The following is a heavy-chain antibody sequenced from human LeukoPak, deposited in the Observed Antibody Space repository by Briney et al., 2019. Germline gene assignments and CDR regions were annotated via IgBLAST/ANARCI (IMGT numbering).Heavy chain of an antibody. D-gene: IGHD4/OR15-4a*01. J-gene: IGHJ4*02. CDR1: GGSISSGSYY. CDR3: ARQEKDYRRYFDY. Sequence: SQTLSLTCTVSGGSISSGSYYWSWIRQPAGKGLEWIGRIYTSGSTNYNPSLKSRVTISVDTSKNQFSVKLSSVTAADTAVYYCARQEKDYRRYFDYWGQGTLVTVSS. CDR2: IYTSGST. V-gene: IGHV4-61*02.